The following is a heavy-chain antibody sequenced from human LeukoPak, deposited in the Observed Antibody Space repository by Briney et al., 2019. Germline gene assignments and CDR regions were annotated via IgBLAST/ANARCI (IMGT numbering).Heavy chain of an antibody. CDR1: GGSFSGYY. CDR2: INHSGST. CDR3: ASRVADDYRGYYYYYYGMDV. J-gene: IGHJ6*02. Sequence: SETLSLTCAVYGGSFSGYYWSWIRQPPGKGLEWIGEINHSGSTNYNPSLKSRVTISVDTSKNQFSLKLSSVTAADTAVYYCASRVADDYRGYYYYYYGMDVWGQGTTVTVSS. D-gene: IGHD5-12*01. V-gene: IGHV4-34*01.